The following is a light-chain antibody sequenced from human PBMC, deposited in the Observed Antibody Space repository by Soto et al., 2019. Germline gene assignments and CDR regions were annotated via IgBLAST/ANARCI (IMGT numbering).Light chain of an antibody. CDR3: QSWGSGIVV. V-gene: IGLV4-69*01. CDR1: SGHSNYA. Sequence: QPVLTQSPSASASLGASVKLTCTLSSGHSNYAIAWHQQQSEKGPRYLMKLNSDGSHSKGDGIPDRFSGSSSGAERYLTISSLQYEDGADSYCQSWGSGIVVFGGGTKLSVL. J-gene: IGLJ2*01. CDR2: LNSDGSH.